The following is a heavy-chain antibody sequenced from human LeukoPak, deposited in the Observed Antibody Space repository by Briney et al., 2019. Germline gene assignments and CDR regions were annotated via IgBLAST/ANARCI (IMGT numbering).Heavy chain of an antibody. J-gene: IGHJ4*02. Sequence: GGSLRLSCAASEFIFSSYWMSWVRQAPGKGLEWVANIKQDGSEEYYVDSVKGRFTISRDNAKNSLYLQMNSLRAEDTAVYYCASQRSYFDYWGQGALATVSS. V-gene: IGHV3-7*01. CDR3: ASQRSYFDY. CDR1: EFIFSSYW. CDR2: IKQDGSEE.